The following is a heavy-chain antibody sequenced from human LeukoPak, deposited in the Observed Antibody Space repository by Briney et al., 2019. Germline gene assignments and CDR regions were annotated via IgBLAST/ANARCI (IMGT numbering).Heavy chain of an antibody. CDR2: TYYRSKWSN. V-gene: IGHV6-1*01. CDR3: SRGSNDYRDYSFDY. Sequence: SQTLSLTCAISGDSVSSNSAAWNWIRQSPSRGLAWLGRTYYRSKWSNNYAVSVKGRITINPDTSKNQFSLQLNSVTPDDTAMYYCSRGSNDYRDYSFDYWGQGTLVTVSS. CDR1: GDSVSSNSAA. J-gene: IGHJ4*02. D-gene: IGHD4-17*01.